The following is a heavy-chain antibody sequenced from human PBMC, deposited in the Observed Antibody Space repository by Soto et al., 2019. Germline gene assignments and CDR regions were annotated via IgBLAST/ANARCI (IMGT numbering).Heavy chain of an antibody. CDR3: ARANNARYFDY. J-gene: IGHJ4*02. Sequence: QAPGQRLEWMGWINAGNGNTKYSQKFQGRVTITRDTSASTAYMELSSLRSEDTAVYYCARANNARYFDYWGQGTLVTVSS. D-gene: IGHD2-8*01. CDR2: INAGNGNT. V-gene: IGHV1-3*01.